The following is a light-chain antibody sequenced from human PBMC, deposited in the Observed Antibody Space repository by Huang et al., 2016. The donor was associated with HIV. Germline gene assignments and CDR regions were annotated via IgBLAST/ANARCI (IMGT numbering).Light chain of an antibody. CDR3: LQTNSFPYT. V-gene: IGKV1D-12*01. Sequence: DIQMTQSPSSVTASVGDRVTITCRASQGIDSWLAWYQQRPGKAPKVLIYAASSLQGGVPSRFSGSGSGTDFSLTINNLQPEDFATYYCLQTNSFPYTFGQGTNLEI. CDR1: QGIDSW. CDR2: AAS. J-gene: IGKJ2*01.